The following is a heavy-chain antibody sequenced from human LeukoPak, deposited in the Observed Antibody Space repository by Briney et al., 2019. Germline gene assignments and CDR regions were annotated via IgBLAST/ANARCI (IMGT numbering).Heavy chain of an antibody. CDR2: INHSGST. J-gene: IGHJ5*02. CDR3: ARGSPVTIFGVVISNWFDP. D-gene: IGHD3-3*01. CDR1: GGSFSGYY. Sequence: SETLSLTCAVYGGSFSGYYWSWIRQPPGKGLEWIGEINHSGSTNYNPSLKSRVTISVDTSKNQFSLKLSSVTAADTAVYYCARGSPVTIFGVVISNWFDPWGHGTLVTVSS. V-gene: IGHV4-34*01.